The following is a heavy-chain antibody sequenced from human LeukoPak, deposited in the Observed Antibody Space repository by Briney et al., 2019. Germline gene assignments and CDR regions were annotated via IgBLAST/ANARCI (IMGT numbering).Heavy chain of an antibody. CDR3: ARSGYSSGWFRGYYYMDV. Sequence: ASVKVSCKASGYTFTDYFMNWVRQAPGQGLEWMGWINPNSGGTNYAQKFQGRVTMTRDTSISTAYMELSRLRSDDTAVYYCARSGYSSGWFRGYYYMDVWGKGTTVTVSS. V-gene: IGHV1-2*02. CDR1: GYTFTDYF. J-gene: IGHJ6*03. CDR2: INPNSGGT. D-gene: IGHD6-19*01.